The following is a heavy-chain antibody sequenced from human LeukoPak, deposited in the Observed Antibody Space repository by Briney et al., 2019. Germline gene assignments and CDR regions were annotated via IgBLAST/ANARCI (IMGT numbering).Heavy chain of an antibody. D-gene: IGHD5-18*01. CDR3: ARDHGYSYGNSDY. J-gene: IGHJ4*02. V-gene: IGHV1-2*06. CDR2: INPNSGGT. CDR1: GYTFTGYY. Sequence: SVKVSCKASGYTFTGYYMHWVRQAPGQGLEWMGRINPNSGGTNYAQKFQGRVTMTRDTSISTAYMELSRLRSDDTAVYYCARDHGYSYGNSDYWGQGTLVTVSS.